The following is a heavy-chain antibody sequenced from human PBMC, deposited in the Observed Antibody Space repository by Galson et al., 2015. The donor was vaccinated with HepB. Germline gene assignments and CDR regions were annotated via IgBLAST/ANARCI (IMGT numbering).Heavy chain of an antibody. CDR1: GGTFSSYG. Sequence: SVKVSCKASGGTFSSYGISWVRQAPGQGLEWMGGIIPIFGTANNAQKFQGRVTITADESTSTAYMELSSLRSEDTAVYYCAGLLVPAYYFDYWGQGTLVTVSS. D-gene: IGHD2-2*01. CDR2: IIPIFGTA. V-gene: IGHV1-69*13. J-gene: IGHJ4*02. CDR3: AGLLVPAYYFDY.